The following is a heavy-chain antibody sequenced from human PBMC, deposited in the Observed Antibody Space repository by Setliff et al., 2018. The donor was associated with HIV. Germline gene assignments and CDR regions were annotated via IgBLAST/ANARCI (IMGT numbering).Heavy chain of an antibody. CDR2: IYHSGST. Sequence: PSETLSLTCTVSGYSISSGYYWGWIRQPPGKGLEWIASIYHSGSTYYNPSLKSRVTISVDTSKNQFSLKLSSVTAADTAVYYCARVNSEPYYFDYWGQGTLVTVSS. D-gene: IGHD1-26*01. V-gene: IGHV4-38-2*02. J-gene: IGHJ4*02. CDR1: GYSISSGYY. CDR3: ARVNSEPYYFDY.